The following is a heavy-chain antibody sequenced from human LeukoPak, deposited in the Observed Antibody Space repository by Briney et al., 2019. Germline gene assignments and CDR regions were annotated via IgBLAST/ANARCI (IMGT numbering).Heavy chain of an antibody. V-gene: IGHV3-30*04. Sequence: GRSLRLSCAASGFTFSSYAMHWVRQAPGKGLEWVAVTSYDGSNKYYADSVKGRFTISRDNSKNTLYLQMNSLRAEDTAVYYCARDPGYSSGWYYFDYWGQGTLVTVSS. J-gene: IGHJ4*02. CDR2: TSYDGSNK. CDR1: GFTFSSYA. D-gene: IGHD6-19*01. CDR3: ARDPGYSSGWYYFDY.